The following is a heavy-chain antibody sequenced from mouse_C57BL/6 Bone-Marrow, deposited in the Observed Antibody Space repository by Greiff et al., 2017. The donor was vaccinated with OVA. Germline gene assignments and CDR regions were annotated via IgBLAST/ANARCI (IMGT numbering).Heavy chain of an antibody. CDR1: GYTFTSYW. Sequence: QVQLQQPGAELVKPGASVKLSCKASGYTFTSYWMQWVKQRPGQGLEWIGEIDPSDSYTNYNHKVKGKATLTVDTSSSTAYMQLSSLTSGDSAVYYCASRIFFYFDYWGQGTTLTVSS. J-gene: IGHJ2*01. CDR3: ASRIFFYFDY. V-gene: IGHV1-50*01. CDR2: IDPSDSYT.